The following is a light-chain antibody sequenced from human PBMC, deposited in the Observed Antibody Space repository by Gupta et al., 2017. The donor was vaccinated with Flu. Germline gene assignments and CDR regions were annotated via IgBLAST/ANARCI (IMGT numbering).Light chain of an antibody. CDR2: EVN. CDR1: RDEIGDYND. CDR3: SAYATTDTLV. Sequence: SSTTSCNGTRDEIGDYNDVSVEQKGPGKSLKLIIFEVNKRPAGGSSCFSGSKSGNTASLTISGLQADDEADYFGSAYATTDTLVFGSGTTVTVL. J-gene: IGLJ1*01. V-gene: IGLV2-14*01.